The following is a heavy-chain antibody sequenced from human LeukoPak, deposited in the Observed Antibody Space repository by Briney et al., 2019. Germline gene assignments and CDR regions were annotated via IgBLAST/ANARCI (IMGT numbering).Heavy chain of an antibody. D-gene: IGHD6-19*01. CDR2: IIPIFGTA. J-gene: IGHJ4*02. CDR1: GGTFSSYA. CDR3: ARDSSGWSDQMNAFDY. V-gene: IGHV1-69*05. Sequence: SVKVSCKASGGTFSSYAISWVRQAPGQGLEWMGGIIPIFGTANYAQKFQGRVTITTDESTSTAYMELSSLRSEDTAVYYCARDSSGWSDQMNAFDYWGQGTLVTVSS.